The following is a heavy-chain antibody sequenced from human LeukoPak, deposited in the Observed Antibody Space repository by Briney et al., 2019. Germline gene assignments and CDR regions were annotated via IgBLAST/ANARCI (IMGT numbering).Heavy chain of an antibody. CDR2: MNPNSGNT. D-gene: IGHD2-15*01. CDR1: GYTFTSYD. J-gene: IGHJ5*02. V-gene: IGHV1-8*01. Sequence: ASVKVSRKASGYTFTSYDINWVRQATGQGLEWMGWMNPNSGNTGYAQKFQGRVTMTRNTSISTAYMELSSLRSKDTAVYFCGRDQDIVVVVAALRQRKLGGFDPWGQGTLVTVSS. CDR3: GRDQDIVVVVAALRQRKLGGFDP.